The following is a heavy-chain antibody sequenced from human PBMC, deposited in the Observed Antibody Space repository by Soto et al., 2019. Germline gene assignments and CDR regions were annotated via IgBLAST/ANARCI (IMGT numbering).Heavy chain of an antibody. CDR1: VSTFISYA. Sequence: GWSLRLSCASSVSTFISYAMSWVRQAPGKGLEWVSAISGSGGSTYYADSVKGRFTISRDNSKNTLYLQMNSLRAEDTAVYYCAKGVRIAARPPYFDYWGQGTLVTVSS. J-gene: IGHJ4*02. CDR2: ISGSGGST. CDR3: AKGVRIAARPPYFDY. D-gene: IGHD6-6*01. V-gene: IGHV3-23*01.